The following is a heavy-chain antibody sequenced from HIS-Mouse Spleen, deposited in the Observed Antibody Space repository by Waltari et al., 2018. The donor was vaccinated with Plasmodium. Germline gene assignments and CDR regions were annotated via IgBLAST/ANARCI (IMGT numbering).Heavy chain of an antibody. CDR2: KKQDGSEK. V-gene: IGHV3-7*01. CDR1: GFPFSSYW. D-gene: IGHD6-13*01. Sequence: EVQLVESGGGLVQPGGSLRLPCAASGFPFSSYWMSWVRQALGKGLEWVANKKQDGSEKYYVDAVKGRFTISRDNAKNSLYLQMNSLRAEDTAVYYCASSWYWYFDLWGRGTLVTVSS. CDR3: ASSWYWYFDL. J-gene: IGHJ2*01.